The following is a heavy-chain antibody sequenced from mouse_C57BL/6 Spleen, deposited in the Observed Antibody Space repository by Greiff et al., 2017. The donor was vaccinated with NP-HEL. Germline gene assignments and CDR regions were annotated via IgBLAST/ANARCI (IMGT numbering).Heavy chain of an antibody. Sequence: VQLQQSGAELAKPGASVKLSCKASGYTFTSYWMHWVKQRPGQGLEWIGYINPSSGYTKYNQKFKDKATLTADTSSITAYMQLSSLTYEDSAVYYCARPYNSNYDYAMDYWGQGTSV. V-gene: IGHV1-7*01. CDR3: ARPYNSNYDYAMDY. D-gene: IGHD2-5*01. CDR1: GYTFTSYW. CDR2: INPSSGYT. J-gene: IGHJ4*01.